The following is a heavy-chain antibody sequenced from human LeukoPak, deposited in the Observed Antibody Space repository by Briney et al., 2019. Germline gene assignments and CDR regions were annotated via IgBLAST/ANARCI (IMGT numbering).Heavy chain of an antibody. J-gene: IGHJ4*02. CDR3: ARYVSSGPDY. D-gene: IGHD3-22*01. CDR1: GDSISGYY. V-gene: IGHV4-59*01. Sequence: SETLSLTCTVSGDSISGYYWSWMRQPPGRGLEWIGYIYYSGSTNYNPSLKSRVTISVDTSKNQFSLKLSSVTAADTAVYYCARYVSSGPDYWGQGTLVTVSS. CDR2: IYYSGST.